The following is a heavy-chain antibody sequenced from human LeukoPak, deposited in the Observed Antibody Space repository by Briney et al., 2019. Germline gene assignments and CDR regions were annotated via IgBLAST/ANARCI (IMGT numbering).Heavy chain of an antibody. CDR1: DGSINSYY. D-gene: IGHD1-26*01. V-gene: IGHV4-59*01. J-gene: IGHJ6*02. CDR2: IYYNGNT. Sequence: SETLSPTCSVSDGSINSYYWNWIRRPPGKGLGWIGYIYYNGNTNYSPSLKSRVTMSVDTSKNLFSLKVSSVTAADTAVYYCARGRSNYYGMDVWGQGTTVTVSS. CDR3: ARGRSNYYGMDV.